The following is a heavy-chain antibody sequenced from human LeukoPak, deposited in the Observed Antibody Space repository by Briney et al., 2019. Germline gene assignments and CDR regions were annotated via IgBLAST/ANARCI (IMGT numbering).Heavy chain of an antibody. CDR3: AREYYYDSSGIDY. D-gene: IGHD3-22*01. V-gene: IGHV4-31*03. Sequence: SETLSLTCTVSGGSISSGGYYWSWIRQHPGKGLEWIGYIYYSGSTYYNPSLKSRVTISVDTSKNQFSLKLSSVTAADTAVYYCAREYYYDSSGIDYWGQGTLVTVSS. J-gene: IGHJ4*02. CDR2: IYYSGST. CDR1: GGSISSGGYY.